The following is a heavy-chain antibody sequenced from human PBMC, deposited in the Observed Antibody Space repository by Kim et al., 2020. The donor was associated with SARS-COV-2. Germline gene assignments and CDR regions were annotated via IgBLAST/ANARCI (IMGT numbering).Heavy chain of an antibody. CDR3: ARAPKMRYDILTATHGDYYYMDV. CDR2: MNPNSGNT. Sequence: ASVKVSCKASGYTFTSYDINWVRQATGQGLEWMGWMNPNSGNTGYAQKFQGRVTMTRNTSISTAYMELSSLRSEDTAVYYCARAPKMRYDILTATHGDYYYMDVWGKGTTVTVSS. D-gene: IGHD3-9*01. CDR1: GYTFTSYD. J-gene: IGHJ6*03. V-gene: IGHV1-8*01.